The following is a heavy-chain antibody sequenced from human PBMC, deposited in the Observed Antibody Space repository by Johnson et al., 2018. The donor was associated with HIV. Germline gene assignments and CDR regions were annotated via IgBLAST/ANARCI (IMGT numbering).Heavy chain of an antibody. V-gene: IGHV3-30-3*01. D-gene: IGHD7-27*01. CDR3: ARDRSWGSWNAFDI. CDR1: GFTFSSYA. Sequence: QVQLVESGGGVVQPGRSLRLSCAASGFTFSSYAMHWVRQAPGKGLELVAVISYDGSNKYYADSVKGRFTISRDNSKNTLYLQMNSLRAEDTAVYYCARDRSWGSWNAFDIWGQGTMVTVSS. J-gene: IGHJ3*02. CDR2: ISYDGSNK.